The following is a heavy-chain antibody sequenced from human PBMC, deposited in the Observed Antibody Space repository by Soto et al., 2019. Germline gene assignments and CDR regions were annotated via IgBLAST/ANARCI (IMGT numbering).Heavy chain of an antibody. CDR1: GGSFSGYY. J-gene: IGHJ6*02. D-gene: IGHD3-10*02. Sequence: SETLSLTCAVYGGSFSGYYWSWIRQPPGKGLEWIGEINHSGSTNYNPSLKSRVTISVDTSKNQFSLKLSSVTAADTAVYYCARASMFRPYYYYYGMDVWGQGTTVTVSS. V-gene: IGHV4-34*01. CDR3: ARASMFRPYYYYYGMDV. CDR2: INHSGST.